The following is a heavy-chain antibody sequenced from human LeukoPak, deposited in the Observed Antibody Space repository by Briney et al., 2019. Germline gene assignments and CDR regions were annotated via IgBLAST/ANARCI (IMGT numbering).Heavy chain of an antibody. V-gene: IGHV1-69*13. Sequence: SVKVSCTASGGTFSIYAITWVRQAPGQGLEWMGGIIPIFGTTNYAQKFQGRVTITADERTSKAYMELSSLRSDDSAVYYCAGGGITMVRGVINPPAGYWGQGTLVTVSS. CDR1: GGTFSIYA. CDR2: IIPIFGTT. D-gene: IGHD3-10*01. CDR3: AGGGITMVRGVINPPAGY. J-gene: IGHJ4*02.